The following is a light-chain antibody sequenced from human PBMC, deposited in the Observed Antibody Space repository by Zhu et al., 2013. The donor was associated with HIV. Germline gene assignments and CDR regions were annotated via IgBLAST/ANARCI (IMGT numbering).Light chain of an antibody. J-gene: IGLJ2*01. CDR3: TSFTRSTTLI. Sequence: QSALTQPASVSGSPGQSITISCTGTSNDVGAHNYVSWYRQHPGKAPKLMIYDVNKRPSGVPDRFSGSKSGNTASLTISGLQAEDEAHYYCTSFTRSTTLIFGGGTKLTVL. CDR1: SNDVGAHNY. V-gene: IGLV2-14*01. CDR2: DVN.